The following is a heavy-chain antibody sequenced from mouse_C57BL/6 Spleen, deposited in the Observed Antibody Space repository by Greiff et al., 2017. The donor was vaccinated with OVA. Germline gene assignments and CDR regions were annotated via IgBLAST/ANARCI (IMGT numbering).Heavy chain of an antibody. J-gene: IGHJ4*01. V-gene: IGHV1-54*01. Sequence: QVQLQQSGAELVRPGPSVKVSCKASGYAFTNYLIEWVKQRPGQGLEWIGVINPGSGGTNYNEKFKGKATLTADKSSSTAYMQRSSLTSEDSAVYFCARGDESYYYAMDYWGQGTSVTVSS. D-gene: IGHD2-12*01. CDR2: INPGSGGT. CDR3: ARGDESYYYAMDY. CDR1: GYAFTNYL.